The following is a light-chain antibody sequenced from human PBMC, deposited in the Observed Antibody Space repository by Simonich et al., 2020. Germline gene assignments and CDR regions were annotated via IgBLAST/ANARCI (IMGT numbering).Light chain of an antibody. CDR1: QSVSSSY. J-gene: IGKJ1*01. CDR3: QQYGSSPRT. CDR2: DAS. V-gene: IGKV3D-20*01. Sequence: EIVLTQSPGTLSLSPGERATLSCRAGQSVSSSYLAWYQQKPGLAPRLLIYDASSRATGIPDRFSGSGSGTDFTLTISRLEPEDFAVYYCQQYGSSPRTFGQGTKVEIK.